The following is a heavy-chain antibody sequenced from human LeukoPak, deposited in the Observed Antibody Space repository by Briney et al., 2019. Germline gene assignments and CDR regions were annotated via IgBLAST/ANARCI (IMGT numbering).Heavy chain of an antibody. CDR2: MNPNSGNT. D-gene: IGHD3-22*01. CDR1: GYTFTSYD. CDR3: ASSTYYYDSSGYYPLDY. V-gene: IGHV1-8*01. J-gene: IGHJ4*02. Sequence: ASVKVSCKASGYTFTSYDINWVRQATGQGLEWMGWMNPNSGNTGYTQKFQGRVTMTRNTSISTAYMELSSLRSEDTAVYYCASSTYYYDSSGYYPLDYWGQGTLVTVSS.